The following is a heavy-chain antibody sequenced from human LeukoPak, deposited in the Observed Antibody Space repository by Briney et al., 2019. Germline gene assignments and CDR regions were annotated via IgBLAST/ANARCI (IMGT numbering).Heavy chain of an antibody. CDR1: GGSLINYY. CDR3: ASLGPNDYSIDY. Sequence: SETLSLTCTVSGGSLINYYWGWIRQPPGKGLEWIGYIYYSGSSTYNPSLKSRVTMSVDTSKNQFSLRLSSVTAADTAVYYCASLGPNDYSIDYWGQGTLVTVSP. D-gene: IGHD4-11*01. J-gene: IGHJ4*02. V-gene: IGHV4-59*01. CDR2: IYYSGSS.